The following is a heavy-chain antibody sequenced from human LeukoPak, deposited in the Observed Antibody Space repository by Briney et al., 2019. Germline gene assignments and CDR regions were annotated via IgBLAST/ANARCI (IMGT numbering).Heavy chain of an antibody. D-gene: IGHD3-10*01. CDR3: ASLPFGPGSYYMPSFFYYYYMDV. Sequence: GGSLRLSCAASGFTFSDYYMSWIRQAPGKGLEWVSYISSSGSTIYYADSVKGRFTISRDNAKNSLYLQMNSLRTEDTAVYYCASLPFGPGSYYMPSFFYYYYMDVWGKGTTVTVSS. CDR2: ISSSGSTI. J-gene: IGHJ6*03. V-gene: IGHV3-11*04. CDR1: GFTFSDYY.